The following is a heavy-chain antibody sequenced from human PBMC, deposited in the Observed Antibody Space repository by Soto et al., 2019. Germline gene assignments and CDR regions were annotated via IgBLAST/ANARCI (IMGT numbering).Heavy chain of an antibody. CDR2: ISSSGSTI. V-gene: IGHV3-11*01. CDR3: ARDVAAAGSDAFDI. D-gene: IGHD6-13*01. CDR1: GFTFSYYY. Sequence: GGSLRLSCVASGFTFSYYYMSWIRQAPGKGLEWVSYISSSGSTIYYADSVKGRFTISRDNAKNSLYLQMNSLRAEDTAVYYCARDVAAAGSDAFDIWGQGTMVTVSS. J-gene: IGHJ3*02.